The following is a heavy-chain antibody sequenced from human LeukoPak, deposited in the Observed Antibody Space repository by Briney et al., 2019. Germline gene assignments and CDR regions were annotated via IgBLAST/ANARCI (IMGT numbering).Heavy chain of an antibody. V-gene: IGHV3-53*01. Sequence: PGPSLRPSCPAAAFTVSSNYMSSVRQAPGNRLEWVSVIYSGVSTYYADSVKGRFTISRDNYKNSLYLKMNSLRAEDTAVYYCARDLSHDSSGYSDYWGQGTLVTVSS. CDR1: AFTVSSNY. J-gene: IGHJ4*02. CDR2: IYSGVST. D-gene: IGHD3-22*01. CDR3: ARDLSHDSSGYSDY.